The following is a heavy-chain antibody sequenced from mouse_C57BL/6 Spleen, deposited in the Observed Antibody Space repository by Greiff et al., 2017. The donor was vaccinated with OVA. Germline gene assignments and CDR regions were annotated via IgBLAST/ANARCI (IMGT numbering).Heavy chain of an antibody. CDR1: GFSLTSYG. CDR2: IWSGGST. V-gene: IGHV2-2*01. Sequence: QVQLQQSGPGLVQPSQSLSIPCTVSGFSLTSYGVHWVRQSPGKGLEWLGVIWSGGSTDYNAAFISRLSISKDNSKSQVFFKMNSLQADDTAIYYCAGIITTVVAKDYAMDYWGQGTSVTVSS. J-gene: IGHJ4*01. D-gene: IGHD1-1*01. CDR3: AGIITTVVAKDYAMDY.